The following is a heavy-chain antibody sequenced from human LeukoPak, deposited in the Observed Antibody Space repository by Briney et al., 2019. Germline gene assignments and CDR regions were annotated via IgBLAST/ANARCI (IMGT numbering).Heavy chain of an antibody. CDR3: ARGGFDSSGYYIDY. Sequence: SETLSLTCTVSGGSISSGDYSWSWIRQPPGKAREWIGYIYYSGSTYYNPSLKSRVTISVDTSKNQFSLKLSSVTAADTAVYYCARGGFDSSGYYIDYWGQGTLVTVSS. D-gene: IGHD3-22*01. V-gene: IGHV4-30-4*01. CDR1: GGSISSGDYS. CDR2: IYYSGST. J-gene: IGHJ4*02.